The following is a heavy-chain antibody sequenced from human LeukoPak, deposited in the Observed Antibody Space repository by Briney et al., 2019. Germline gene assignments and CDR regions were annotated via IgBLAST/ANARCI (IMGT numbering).Heavy chain of an antibody. CDR1: GFVVSDTF. J-gene: IGHJ4*02. CDR3: ARNRNIAAAGSSYFDY. D-gene: IGHD6-13*01. Sequence: GGSLRLSCAASGFVVSDTFMSWFRQAPGKGLEWVSVIYTRGNKFYADSVKGRFTISRDNSKNTLYLQMNSLRAEDTAVYYCARNRNIAAAGSSYFDYWGQGTLVTVSS. V-gene: IGHV3-66*02. CDR2: IYTRGNK.